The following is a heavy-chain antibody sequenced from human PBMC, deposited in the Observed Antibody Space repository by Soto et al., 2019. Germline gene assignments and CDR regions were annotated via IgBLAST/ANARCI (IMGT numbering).Heavy chain of an antibody. CDR3: TEDILPGGADV. CDR1: AFSSHHHA. Sequence: GGSLRLSCVASAFSSHHHAIHWVRQGPGKGLEWVSGIHWNNGATGYADSVKGRFTIFKDNVKNSVYLQMNSLRTDDTAFYYCTEDILPGGADVWGQGTTVTVSS. D-gene: IGHD3-16*01. V-gene: IGHV3-9*02. J-gene: IGHJ6*02. CDR2: IHWNNGAT.